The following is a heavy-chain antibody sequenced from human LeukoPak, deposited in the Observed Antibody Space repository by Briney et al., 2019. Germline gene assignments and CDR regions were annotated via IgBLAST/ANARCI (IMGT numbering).Heavy chain of an antibody. CDR2: ISSSGSTI. J-gene: IGHJ6*03. Sequence: GGSLRLSCAASGFTFSDYYMSWIRQAPGKGLEWVSYISSSGSTIYYADSVKGRFTISRDNAKNSLYLQMNSLRAEDTAVYYCARDFRVVRGVIVFSDYYYYYMDVWGKGTTVTVSS. V-gene: IGHV3-11*04. CDR3: ARDFRVVRGVIVFSDYYYYYMDV. D-gene: IGHD3-10*01. CDR1: GFTFSDYY.